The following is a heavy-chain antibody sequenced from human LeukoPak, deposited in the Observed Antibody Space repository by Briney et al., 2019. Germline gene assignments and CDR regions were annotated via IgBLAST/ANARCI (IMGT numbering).Heavy chain of an antibody. J-gene: IGHJ4*02. Sequence: GGSLRLSCAASGFTFSSYTMNWVRQAPGKGLEWVSSISSSRSSIYYADSMKGRFTISRDNAKNSLYLQMNSLRAEDTAVYYCARDVGVDYWGQGTLVTVSS. CDR3: ARDVGVDY. CDR2: ISSSRSSI. V-gene: IGHV3-21*01. CDR1: GFTFSSYT. D-gene: IGHD2-15*01.